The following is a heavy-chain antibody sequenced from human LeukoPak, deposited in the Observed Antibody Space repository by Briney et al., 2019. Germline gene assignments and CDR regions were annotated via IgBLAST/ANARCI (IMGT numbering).Heavy chain of an antibody. V-gene: IGHV5-51*01. CDR2: IYPGDSDT. CDR3: ARQATIFGVVGPFDY. J-gene: IGHJ4*02. Sequence: GESLKISCKGSGYSFTSYWIGWVRQMPGKGLEWMGIIYPGDSDTRYSPSFQGQVTISADKSIGTAYLQWSSLKASDTAMYYCARQATIFGVVGPFDYWGQGTLVTVSS. D-gene: IGHD3-3*01. CDR1: GYSFTSYW.